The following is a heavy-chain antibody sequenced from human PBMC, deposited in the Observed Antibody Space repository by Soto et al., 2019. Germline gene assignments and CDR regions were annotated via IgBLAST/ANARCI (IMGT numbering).Heavy chain of an antibody. Sequence: QVQLQESGPGLVKPSQTLSLTCTVSGGSISSGDYYWSWIRQPPGKGLEWIGYIYYSGSTYYNPSLKSLVPRSVDTSKDQFSLKLSSVTAADTAVYYCARRGVYDFWSGYLDYWGQGTLVTVSS. CDR2: IYYSGST. D-gene: IGHD3-3*01. CDR1: GGSISSGDYY. V-gene: IGHV4-30-4*01. CDR3: ARRGVYDFWSGYLDY. J-gene: IGHJ4*02.